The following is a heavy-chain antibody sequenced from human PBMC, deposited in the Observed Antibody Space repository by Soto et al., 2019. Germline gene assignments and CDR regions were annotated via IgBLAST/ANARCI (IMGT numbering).Heavy chain of an antibody. Sequence: PGGSLRLSCAASGFTFNNYWMTWVRQAPGKGLEWVANIKQDGSEKYYVDSVKGRFTISRDNAKNSLYLQINSLRAEDTAMYYCARDNSGWYFGNAFDIWGHGTLVTVSS. CDR1: GFTFNNYW. CDR2: IKQDGSEK. V-gene: IGHV3-7*01. CDR3: ARDNSGWYFGNAFDI. D-gene: IGHD6-19*01. J-gene: IGHJ3*02.